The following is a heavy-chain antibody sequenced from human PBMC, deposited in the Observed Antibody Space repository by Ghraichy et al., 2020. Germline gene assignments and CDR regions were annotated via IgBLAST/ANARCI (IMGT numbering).Heavy chain of an antibody. V-gene: IGHV4-39*01. Sequence: SETLSLTCTVSGGSISSSSYYWGWIRQPPGKGLEWIGSIYYSGSTYYNPSLKSRVTISVDTSKNQFSLKLSSVTAAYTAVYYCARQLGYCSGGSCYSIWFDPWGQGTLVTVSS. J-gene: IGHJ5*02. CDR2: IYYSGST. D-gene: IGHD2-15*01. CDR3: ARQLGYCSGGSCYSIWFDP. CDR1: GGSISSSSYY.